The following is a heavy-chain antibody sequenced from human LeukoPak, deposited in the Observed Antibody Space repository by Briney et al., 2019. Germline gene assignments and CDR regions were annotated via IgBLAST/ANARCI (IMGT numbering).Heavy chain of an antibody. CDR3: ARDPHQYCSSTSCPHGY. D-gene: IGHD2-2*01. CDR1: GGTFSSYA. CDR2: IIPIFGTA. Sequence: SVKVSCKASGGTFSSYAISWVRQAPGQGLEWMGGIIPIFGTANYAQKFQGRVTITTDESTSTAYMELSSLRSEDTAVYYCARDPHQYCSSTSCPHGYWGQGTLVTVSS. V-gene: IGHV1-69*05. J-gene: IGHJ4*02.